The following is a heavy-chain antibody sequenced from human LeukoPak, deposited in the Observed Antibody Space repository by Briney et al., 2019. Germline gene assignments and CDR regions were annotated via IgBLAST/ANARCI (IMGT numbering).Heavy chain of an antibody. V-gene: IGHV4-39*01. CDR1: GGSISSSSYY. Sequence: PSETLSLTCTVSGGSISSSSYYWGWIRQPPGKGLEWLGSIYYSGSTYYNPSLKSRVTISVDTSKNQFSLKLSSVTAADTAVYYCASYSSSSEIFYYYYYYYMDVWGKGTTVTVSS. CDR2: IYYSGST. J-gene: IGHJ6*03. D-gene: IGHD6-6*01. CDR3: ASYSSSSEIFYYYYYYYMDV.